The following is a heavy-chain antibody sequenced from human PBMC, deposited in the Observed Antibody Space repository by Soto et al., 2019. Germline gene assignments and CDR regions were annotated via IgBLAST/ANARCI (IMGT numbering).Heavy chain of an antibody. CDR1: DFTFSVYT. D-gene: IGHD1-26*01. Sequence: EEQLVESGGGLVRPGGSLRLSCAASDFTFSVYTMNWVRHAPGKGLEWLAYINSGSGTTHYADSVKGRFTISRDDAQKSLFLQMSNLRDEDTALYYCARDILVMSRTGMDVWAQGTTVTVSS. CDR3: ARDILVMSRTGMDV. CDR2: INSGSGTT. V-gene: IGHV3-48*02. J-gene: IGHJ6*02.